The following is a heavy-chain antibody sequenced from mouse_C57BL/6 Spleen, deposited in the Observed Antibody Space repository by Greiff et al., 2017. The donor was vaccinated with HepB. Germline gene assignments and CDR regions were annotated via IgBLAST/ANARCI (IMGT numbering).Heavy chain of an antibody. V-gene: IGHV3-6*01. J-gene: IGHJ2*01. CDR3: ARDWDYYFDY. D-gene: IGHD4-1*01. CDR2: ISYDGSN. Sequence: EVKLVESGPGLVKPSQSLSLTCSVTGYSITSGYYWNWIRQFPGNKLEWMGYISYDGSNNYNPSLKNRISITRDTSKNQFFLKLNSVTTEDTATYYCARDWDYYFDYWGQGTTLTVSS. CDR1: GYSITSGYY.